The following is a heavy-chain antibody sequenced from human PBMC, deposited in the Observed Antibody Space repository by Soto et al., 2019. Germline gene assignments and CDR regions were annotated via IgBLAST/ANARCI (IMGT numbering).Heavy chain of an antibody. V-gene: IGHV1-69*06. J-gene: IGHJ6*02. CDR2: IIPIFGTA. Sequence: SVKVSCKXSGGTFSSYAISWVRQAPGQGLEWMGGIIPIFGTANYAQKFQGRVTITADKSTSTAYMELSSLRSEDTAVYYCARGGYYDSSGDYYYYGMDVWGQGTTVTVSS. D-gene: IGHD3-22*01. CDR1: GGTFSSYA. CDR3: ARGGYYDSSGDYYYYGMDV.